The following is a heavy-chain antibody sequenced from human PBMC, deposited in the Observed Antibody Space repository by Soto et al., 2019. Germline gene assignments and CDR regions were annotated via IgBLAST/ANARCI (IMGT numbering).Heavy chain of an antibody. CDR1: GFTFGDHA. CDR2: IRSKSYTGTT. CDR3: TRDQRLIILREVYYYMAV. J-gene: IGHJ6*03. V-gene: IGHV3-49*03. D-gene: IGHD3-16*01. Sequence: GGSLRLSCTGSGFTFGDHAMSWFRQAPGKGLEWVAFIRSKSYTGTTDYAASVRGRFTISRDDSKSIAYLQMNSLKVEDTAVYYCTRDQRLIILREVYYYMAVWGKGTTVPVSS.